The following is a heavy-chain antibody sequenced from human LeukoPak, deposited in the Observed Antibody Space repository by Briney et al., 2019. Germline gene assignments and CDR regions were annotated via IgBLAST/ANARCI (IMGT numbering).Heavy chain of an antibody. CDR3: AKGLSPYYYAGMGAFDI. CDR1: GFTFSSYA. Sequence: GGSLRLSCAASGFTFSSYAMHWVRQAPGKGLEWVAVISYDGSNKYYADSVKGRFTISRDNSKNTLYLQMNSLRAEDTAVYYCAKGLSPYYYAGMGAFDIWGQGTMVTVSS. D-gene: IGHD3-22*01. J-gene: IGHJ3*02. V-gene: IGHV3-30-3*01. CDR2: ISYDGSNK.